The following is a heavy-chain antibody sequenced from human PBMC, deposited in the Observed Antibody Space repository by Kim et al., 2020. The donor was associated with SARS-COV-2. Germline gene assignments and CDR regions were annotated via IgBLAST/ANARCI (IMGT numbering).Heavy chain of an antibody. CDR3: AREAYVFALSKCYGID. CDR2: ISHDGSDK. J-gene: IGHJ4*02. V-gene: IGHV3-30*03. Sequence: GGSLRLSCAASGFSFSNYGMHWVRQAPGKGLEWVAVISHDGSDKQYVESVKGRFTISRDKSKNTLFLQMNSLTPEDTAVYYCAREAYVFALSKCYGIDWWQGALV. D-gene: IGHD4-17*01. CDR1: GFSFSNYG.